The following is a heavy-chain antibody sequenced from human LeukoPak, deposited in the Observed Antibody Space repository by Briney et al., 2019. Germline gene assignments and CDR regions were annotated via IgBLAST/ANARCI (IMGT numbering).Heavy chain of an antibody. CDR1: GFTFSSYG. V-gene: IGHV3-30*02. D-gene: IGHD2-15*01. J-gene: IGHJ4*02. CDR2: IRYDGSNK. CDR3: AKDRSHCSGGSCYWGHLDY. Sequence: GGSQSLSCAASGFTFSSYGMHWVRQAPGKGLEWVAFIRYDGSNKYYADSVKGRFTISRDNSKNTLYLQMNSLRGEDTAVYYCAKDRSHCSGGSCYWGHLDYWGQGTLVTVSS.